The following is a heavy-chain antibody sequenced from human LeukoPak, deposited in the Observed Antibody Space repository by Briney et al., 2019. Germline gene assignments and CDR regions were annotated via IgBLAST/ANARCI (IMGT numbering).Heavy chain of an antibody. Sequence: GSLRLSCAASGFTFSDYYWGWIRQPPGKGLEWIGSIYDSGSTYYNPSLKSRVTISVDTSKNQFSLKLNSVTAADTAVYYCARHYGPWGQGTLVTVSS. J-gene: IGHJ5*02. D-gene: IGHD3-16*01. CDR3: ARHYGP. V-gene: IGHV4-38-2*01. CDR1: GFTFSDYY. CDR2: IYDSGST.